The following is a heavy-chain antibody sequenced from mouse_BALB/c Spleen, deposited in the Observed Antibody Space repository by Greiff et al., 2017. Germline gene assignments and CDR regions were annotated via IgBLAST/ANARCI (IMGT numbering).Heavy chain of an antibody. V-gene: IGHV5-9-4*01. CDR3: ARGSDYLYYFDY. CDR1: GFTFSSYA. CDR2: ISSGGSYT. J-gene: IGHJ2*01. D-gene: IGHD2-4*01. Sequence: EVKLVESGGGLVKPGGSLKLSCAASGFTFSSYAMSWVRQSPEKRLEWVAEISSGGSYTYYPDTVTGRFTISRDNAKNTLYLEMSSLRSEDTAMYYCARGSDYLYYFDYWGQGTTLTVSS.